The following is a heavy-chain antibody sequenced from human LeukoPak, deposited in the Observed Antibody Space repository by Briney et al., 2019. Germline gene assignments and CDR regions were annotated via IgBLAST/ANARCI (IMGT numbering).Heavy chain of an antibody. V-gene: IGHV3-11*03. CDR2: ISSSSSYT. CDR1: GFSFRDYY. CDR3: ARRALAVVDAFDI. D-gene: IGHD6-19*01. J-gene: IGHJ3*02. Sequence: KPGGSLRLSCATSGFSFRDYYMNWIRQAPGKGLEWVSYISSSSSYTNCTDSVKGRFTISRDNAKNSLYLQMNSLRAEDTSVYYCARRALAVVDAFDIWGQGTLVTVSS.